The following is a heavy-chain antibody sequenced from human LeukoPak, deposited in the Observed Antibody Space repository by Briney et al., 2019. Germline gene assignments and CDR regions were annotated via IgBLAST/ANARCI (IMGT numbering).Heavy chain of an antibody. CDR2: IIPIFGTA. CDR3: ARTEINYYYYYGMDV. Sequence: ASVKVPFKASGYTFTGYYMHWVRQAPGQGLEWMGGIIPIFGTANYAQKFQGRVTITADESTSTAYMELSSLRFEDTAVYYCARTEINYYYYYGMDVWGQGTTVTVSS. CDR1: GYTFTGYY. J-gene: IGHJ6*02. D-gene: IGHD5-24*01. V-gene: IGHV1-69*13.